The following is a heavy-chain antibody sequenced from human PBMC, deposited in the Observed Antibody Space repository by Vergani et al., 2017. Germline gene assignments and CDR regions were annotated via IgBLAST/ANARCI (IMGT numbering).Heavy chain of an antibody. V-gene: IGHV3-53*01. J-gene: IGHJ6*03. CDR3: ARANYDFWSGYYSYYYYYMDV. CDR1: GFTVSSNY. CDR2: IYSGGST. Sequence: EVQLVESGGGLIQPGGSLRLSCAASGFTVSSNYMSWVRQAPGKGLEWVSVIYSGGSTYYADSVKGRFTISRDNSKNTLYLQMNSLRAEDTAVYYCARANYDFWSGYYSYYYYYMDVWGKGP. D-gene: IGHD3-3*01.